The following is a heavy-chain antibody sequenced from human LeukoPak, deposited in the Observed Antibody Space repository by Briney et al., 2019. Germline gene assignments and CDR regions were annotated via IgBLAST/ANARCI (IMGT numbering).Heavy chain of an antibody. Sequence: GGSLRLSCAASGFAFSTYVMTWVRQAPGKGLEWVSEISGSGGTTYDADSVKGRFTISRDNAKNSLYLQMNSLRAEDTAVYYCASLRYSYWGQGTLVTVSS. V-gene: IGHV3-23*01. CDR2: ISGSGGTT. D-gene: IGHD4-17*01. CDR3: ASLRYSY. CDR1: GFAFSTYV. J-gene: IGHJ4*02.